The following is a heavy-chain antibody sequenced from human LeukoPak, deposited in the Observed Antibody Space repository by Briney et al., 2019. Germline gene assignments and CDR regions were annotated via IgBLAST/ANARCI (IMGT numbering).Heavy chain of an antibody. D-gene: IGHD6-13*01. Sequence: SETLSLTCTVSGGSISSYYWSWIRQPPGKGLEWIGYIYYSGSTNYNPSLKSRVTISVDTSKNQFSLKLSSVTAADTAVYYCARHRLLAAAFEAFDIWGQGTMVTVSS. CDR2: IYYSGST. CDR1: GGSISSYY. CDR3: ARHRLLAAAFEAFDI. V-gene: IGHV4-59*08. J-gene: IGHJ3*02.